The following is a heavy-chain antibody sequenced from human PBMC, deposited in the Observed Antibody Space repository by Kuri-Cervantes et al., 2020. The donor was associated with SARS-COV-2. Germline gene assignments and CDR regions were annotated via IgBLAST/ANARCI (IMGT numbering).Heavy chain of an antibody. D-gene: IGHD2-2*03. J-gene: IGHJ6*02. V-gene: IGHV1-69*06. CDR1: GGTFSSYA. CDR3: ARDEGMGIVVRETAGPRFYYYGMDV. CDR2: IIPIFGTA. Sequence: SVKVSCKASGGTFSSYAISWVRQAPGQGLEWMGGIIPIFGTANYAQKFQGRVTITADKSTSTAYMELSSLRSEDTAVYYCARDEGMGIVVRETAGPRFYYYGMDVWGQGTTVTVSS.